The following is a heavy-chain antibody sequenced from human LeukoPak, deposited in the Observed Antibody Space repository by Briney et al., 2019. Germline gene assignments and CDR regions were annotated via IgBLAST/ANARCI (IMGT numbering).Heavy chain of an antibody. J-gene: IGHJ4*02. Sequence: SGGPLRLSCAASGFTFSSYAMSWVRQAPGKGLEWVSAISGSGGSTYYADSVKGRFTISRDNSKNTLYLQMNSLRAEDMALYYCAKSIGIAVADAGFDYWGQGTLVTVSS. V-gene: IGHV3-23*01. D-gene: IGHD6-19*01. CDR2: ISGSGGST. CDR1: GFTFSSYA. CDR3: AKSIGIAVADAGFDY.